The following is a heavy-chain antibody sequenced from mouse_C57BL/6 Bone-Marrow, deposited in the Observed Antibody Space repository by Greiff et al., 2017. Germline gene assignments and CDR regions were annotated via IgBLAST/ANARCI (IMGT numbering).Heavy chain of an antibody. CDR3: TTFYSRDY. J-gene: IGHJ2*01. Sequence: EVKLMESGAELVRPGASVKLSCTASGFNIKDYYMHWVKQRPEQGLEWIGWIDPENGDTEYASKFQGKATITADTSSNTAYLQLSSLTSEDTAVYYCTTFYSRDYWGQGTTLTVSS. CDR1: GFNIKDYY. V-gene: IGHV14-4*01. D-gene: IGHD1-1*01. CDR2: IDPENGDT.